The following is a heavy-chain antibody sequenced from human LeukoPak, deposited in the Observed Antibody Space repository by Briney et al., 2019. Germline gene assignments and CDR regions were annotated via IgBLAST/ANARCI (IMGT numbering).Heavy chain of an antibody. Sequence: PGGSLRLSCAASGFTFSSYSMNWVRQAPGKGLEWVSSISSRSGYIYYADSVKGRFTISRDNAKNSLYLQMNSLRAEDTAVYYCARGSLRLRAYYFDYWGQGTLVTVSS. CDR3: ARGSLRLRAYYFDY. V-gene: IGHV3-21*01. CDR2: ISSRSGYI. CDR1: GFTFSSYS. D-gene: IGHD3-10*01. J-gene: IGHJ4*02.